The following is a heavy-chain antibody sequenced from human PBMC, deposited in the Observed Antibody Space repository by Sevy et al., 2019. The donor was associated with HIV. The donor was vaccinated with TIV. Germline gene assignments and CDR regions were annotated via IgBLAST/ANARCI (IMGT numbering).Heavy chain of an antibody. CDR1: GYSISSGYY. CDR2: IYHSGST. J-gene: IGHJ6*03. Sequence: SETLSLTCAVSGYSISSGYYWGWIRQPPGKGLEWIGSIYHSGSTYYNPSLKSRVTISVDTSKNQFSLKLSSVTAADTAVYYCARDLGSGWPDYYYYMDVWGKGTTVTVSS. V-gene: IGHV4-38-2*02. D-gene: IGHD6-19*01. CDR3: ARDLGSGWPDYYYYMDV.